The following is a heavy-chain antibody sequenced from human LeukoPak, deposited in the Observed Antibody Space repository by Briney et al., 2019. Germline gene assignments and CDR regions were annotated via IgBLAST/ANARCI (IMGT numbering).Heavy chain of an antibody. D-gene: IGHD3-9*01. J-gene: IGHJ3*02. CDR2: ISGGSGYI. V-gene: IGHV3-21*01. CDR3: VRALTGTRNGLDI. CDR1: GFTFSSYS. Sequence: GGSLRLSCAASGFTFSSYSMNWVRQAPGKGLEWVSSISGGSGYIYYADSVKGRFTISRDNAKNTLYLQMNSLRAEDTAVYYCVRALTGTRNGLDIWGQGTMVTVSS.